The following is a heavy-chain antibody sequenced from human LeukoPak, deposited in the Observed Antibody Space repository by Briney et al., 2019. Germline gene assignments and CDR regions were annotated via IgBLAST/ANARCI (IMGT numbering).Heavy chain of an antibody. D-gene: IGHD6-19*01. CDR2: INPSSGDT. CDR1: GYTFTGYY. CDR3: IRDGAVTGIWFDS. V-gene: IGHV1-2*06. J-gene: IGHJ5*01. Sequence: ASVKVSCKPPGYTFTGYYIHWVRQAPGQGLEWMGRINPSSGDTNYTQKFQGRLTMTRDTSVGTAYMELSRLTSDDTAVYYCIRDGAVTGIWFDSWGQGSLVTVSS.